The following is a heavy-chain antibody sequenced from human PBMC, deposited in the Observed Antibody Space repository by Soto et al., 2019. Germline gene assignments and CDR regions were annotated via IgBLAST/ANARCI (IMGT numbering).Heavy chain of an antibody. D-gene: IGHD2-8*01. V-gene: IGHV3-30-3*01. CDR1: GFTFSSYA. Sequence: ESGGGVVQPGRSLRLSCAASGFTFSSYAMHWVRQAPGKGLEWVAVISYDGSNKYYADPVKGRFTISRDNAKNTVHLQMDSLRAEDTAVYYCARVMANLPWYFDYWGQGTLVTVSS. J-gene: IGHJ4*02. CDR3: ARVMANLPWYFDY. CDR2: ISYDGSNK.